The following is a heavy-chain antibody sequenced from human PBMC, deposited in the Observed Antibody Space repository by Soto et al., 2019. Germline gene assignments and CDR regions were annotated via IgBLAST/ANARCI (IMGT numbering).Heavy chain of an antibody. CDR1: GFTFISYG. CDR3: ARSYCSGGSCQMGSYYYYMDV. Sequence: QEQLVESGGGVVQPGRSLRLSCAASGFTFISYGMNWVRQAPGKGLEWVAFIYYDGNEKYYADSVKGRFTISRDNSKNTLSLQMNSLRAEDTALYFCARSYCSGGSCQMGSYYYYMDVWGKGTTVTVSS. J-gene: IGHJ6*03. D-gene: IGHD2-15*01. V-gene: IGHV3-33*01. CDR2: IYYDGNEK.